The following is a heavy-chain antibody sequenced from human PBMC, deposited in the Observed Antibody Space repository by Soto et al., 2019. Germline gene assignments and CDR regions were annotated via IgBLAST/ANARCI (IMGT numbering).Heavy chain of an antibody. V-gene: IGHV3-9*01. J-gene: IGHJ5*02. CDR3: AKEIGYSGKLFGGWFDP. CDR2: ISWNSGNI. D-gene: IGHD1-26*01. CDR1: GFTFDDYA. Sequence: EVQLVESGGGLVQPGRSLRLSCIASGFTFDDYAMHWVRQAPGEGLEWVSGISWNSGNIGYADSVKGLFTISRDNAKNSLYLQMNSLRAEDTALYYCAKEIGYSGKLFGGWFDPWGQGTLVTVSS.